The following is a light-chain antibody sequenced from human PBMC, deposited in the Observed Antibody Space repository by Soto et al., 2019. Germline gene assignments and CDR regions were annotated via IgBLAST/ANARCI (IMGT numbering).Light chain of an antibody. V-gene: IGLV1-44*01. Sequence: QPVLTQPPSASGTPGQRVTISCSGSSSNIGSNTVNWYQQLPGTAPKLLIYSNNQRPSGVPDRFSGSKSGTSASLAISGLQSEEEADYYCAAWDDSLIWVFGGGTKLTVL. CDR3: AAWDDSLIWV. J-gene: IGLJ3*02. CDR1: SSNIGSNT. CDR2: SNN.